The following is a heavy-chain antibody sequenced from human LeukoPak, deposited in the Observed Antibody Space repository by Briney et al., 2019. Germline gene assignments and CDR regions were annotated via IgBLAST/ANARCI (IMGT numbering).Heavy chain of an antibody. Sequence: GGSLRLSCAASGFTFSSYTMNWVRQAPGKGLEWVSSISSSSSYVYYADSLKGRFTISRDNAKNSLYLQVNSLRAEDTAVYYCARDQRYGDYQDYWGQGTLVTVSS. J-gene: IGHJ4*02. D-gene: IGHD4-17*01. CDR1: GFTFSSYT. V-gene: IGHV3-21*01. CDR2: ISSSSSYV. CDR3: ARDQRYGDYQDY.